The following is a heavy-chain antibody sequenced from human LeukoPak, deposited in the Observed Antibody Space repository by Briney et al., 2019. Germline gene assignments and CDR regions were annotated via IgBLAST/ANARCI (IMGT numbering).Heavy chain of an antibody. CDR3: AKGSRYIWSSEYYFDY. CDR2: LSGGGGTT. CDR1: GFTFSSYG. J-gene: IGHJ4*02. Sequence: GRSLRLSCAASGFTFSSYGMHWVRQAPGKGLEWVSTLSGGGGTTNYADSVKGRFTVSRDNSKNTLFLHMNSLRAEDTAVYFCAKGSRYIWSSEYYFDYWGQGTLVTVSS. V-gene: IGHV3-23*01. D-gene: IGHD1-20*01.